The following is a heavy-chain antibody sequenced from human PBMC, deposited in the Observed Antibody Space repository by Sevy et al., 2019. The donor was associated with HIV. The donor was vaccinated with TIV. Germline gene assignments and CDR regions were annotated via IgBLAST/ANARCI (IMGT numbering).Heavy chain of an antibody. CDR2: IDTNTGNP. V-gene: IGHV7-4-1*02. CDR1: GYSFTTYV. Sequence: ASLKVSCKASGYSFTTYVLNWVRQAPGQGLEWMGWIDTNTGNPTYAQAFTGRFVFSLDTSVSTAYLQISSLKVEDTAVYYCARAPPATSFLVPRGFQHWGQGTLVTVSS. J-gene: IGHJ1*01. D-gene: IGHD6-13*01. CDR3: ARAPPATSFLVPRGFQH.